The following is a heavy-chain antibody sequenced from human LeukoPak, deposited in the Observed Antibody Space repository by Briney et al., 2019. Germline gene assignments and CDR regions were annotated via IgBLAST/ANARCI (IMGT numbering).Heavy chain of an antibody. CDR3: ASESFDAFDI. Sequence: QAGGSLRLSCAASGFTFSSYGMHWVRQAPGKGLEWVAFIRYDGSNKYYADSVKGRFTISRDNSKNTLYLQMNSLRAEDTAVYYCASESFDAFDIWGQGTMVTVSS. CDR2: IRYDGSNK. J-gene: IGHJ3*02. CDR1: GFTFSSYG. V-gene: IGHV3-30*02.